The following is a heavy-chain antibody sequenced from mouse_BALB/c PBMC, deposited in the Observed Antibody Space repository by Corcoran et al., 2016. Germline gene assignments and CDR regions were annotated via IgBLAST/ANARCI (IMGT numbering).Heavy chain of an antibody. D-gene: IGHD1-1*01. Sequence: EVLLQQSGPELVKPGASVKIPCKASGYKFTDYNMDWVKQSHGKSLEWIGDINPNNGGTIYNQKFKGKATLTVDKSSSTAYMELRSLTSEDTAVYYCARNYYGSSYAMDYWGQGTSVTVSS. CDR1: GYKFTDYN. J-gene: IGHJ4*01. V-gene: IGHV1-18*01. CDR3: ARNYYGSSYAMDY. CDR2: INPNNGGT.